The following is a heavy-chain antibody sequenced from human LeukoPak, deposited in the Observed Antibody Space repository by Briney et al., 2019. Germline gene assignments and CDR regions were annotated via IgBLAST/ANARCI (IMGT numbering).Heavy chain of an antibody. D-gene: IGHD2-2*01. CDR2: ISSSGSYM. V-gene: IGHV3-21*01. CDR1: GFTFSGYT. J-gene: IGHJ4*02. Sequence: GGSLRLSCVVSGFTFSGYTMNWVRQAPGRGLEWVSSISSSGSYMFYADSVKGRFTISRDNAKNSLYLQMNSLRAEDTAVYYCAREWGPAAMAHTLNWGQGTLVTVSS. CDR3: AREWGPAAMAHTLN.